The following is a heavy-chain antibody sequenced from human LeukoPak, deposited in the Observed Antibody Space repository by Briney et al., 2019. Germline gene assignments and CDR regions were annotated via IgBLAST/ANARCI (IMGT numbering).Heavy chain of an antibody. Sequence: PSETLSLTCDVSGGSIDSTNWWNWVRQPPGKGLEWIGEIHHDGRINYNPSLKSRVTLSVDTSKNQFSLKLSSVTAADTAVYYCARVKRLRWYGMDVWGQGTTVTVSS. CDR1: GGSIDSTNW. J-gene: IGHJ6*02. CDR3: ARVKRLRWYGMDV. D-gene: IGHD2-15*01. CDR2: IHHDGRI. V-gene: IGHV4/OR15-8*01.